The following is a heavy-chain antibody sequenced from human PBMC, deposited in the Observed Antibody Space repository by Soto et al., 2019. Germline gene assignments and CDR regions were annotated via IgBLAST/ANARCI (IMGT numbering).Heavy chain of an antibody. CDR2: IRSKANSYAT. D-gene: IGHD6-19*01. CDR1: GFTFSGSA. J-gene: IGHJ6*03. Sequence: GGSLRLSCAASGFTFSGSAMHWVRQASGKGLEWVGHIRSKANSYATAYAASVKGRFTISRDESKNTAYLQMSSLKTDDTAVYYCTRLNEQWLVRPPHYHNHMDVWGKGTTVTVSS. V-gene: IGHV3-73*01. CDR3: TRLNEQWLVRPPHYHNHMDV.